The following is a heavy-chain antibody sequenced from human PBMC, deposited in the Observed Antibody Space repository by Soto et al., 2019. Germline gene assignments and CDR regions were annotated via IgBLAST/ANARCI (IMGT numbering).Heavy chain of an antibody. Sequence: EVQLVESGGGLVQPGGSLRLSCAASGFTFSSYAMHWVRQAPGKGLEYVSAISSNGGSTYYANSVKGRFTISRDNSKNTLYLQMGSLRAEDMAVYYCARVLFGAVLDYWGQGTLVTVSS. J-gene: IGHJ4*02. CDR1: GFTFSSYA. CDR2: ISSNGGST. CDR3: ARVLFGAVLDY. V-gene: IGHV3-64*01. D-gene: IGHD3-10*01.